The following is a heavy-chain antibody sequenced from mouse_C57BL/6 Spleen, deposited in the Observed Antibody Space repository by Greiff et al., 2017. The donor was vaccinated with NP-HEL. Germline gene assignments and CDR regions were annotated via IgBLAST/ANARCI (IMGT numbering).Heavy chain of an antibody. D-gene: IGHD2-2*01. V-gene: IGHV1-26*01. CDR1: GYTFTDYY. J-gene: IGHJ4*01. Sequence: VQLQQSGPELVKPGASVKISCKASGYTFTDYYMNWVKQSHGKSLEWIGDINPNNGGTSYNQKFKGKATLTVDKSSSTAYMELRSLTSEDSAVYYCSIKPGGGYPHYYAMDYWGQGTSVTVSS. CDR3: SIKPGGGYPHYYAMDY. CDR2: INPNNGGT.